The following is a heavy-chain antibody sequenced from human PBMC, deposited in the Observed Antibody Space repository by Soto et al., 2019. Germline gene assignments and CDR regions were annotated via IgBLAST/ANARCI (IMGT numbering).Heavy chain of an antibody. D-gene: IGHD3-10*01. V-gene: IGHV1-69*06. CDR2: IIPIFGTA. CDR3: AKDTGYGSGGRDYYYYYGMDV. CDR1: GGTFSSYA. J-gene: IGHJ6*02. Sequence: QVQLVQSGAEVKKPGSSVKVSCKASGGTFSSYAISWVRQAPGQGLEWMGGIIPIFGTANYAQKFQGRVTITADKSTSTAYMELSSLRSEDTAVYYCAKDTGYGSGGRDYYYYYGMDVWGQGTTVTVSS.